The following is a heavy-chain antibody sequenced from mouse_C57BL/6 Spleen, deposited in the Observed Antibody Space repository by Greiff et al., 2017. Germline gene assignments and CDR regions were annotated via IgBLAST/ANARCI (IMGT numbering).Heavy chain of an antibody. CDR1: GYTFTDYY. D-gene: IGHD1-1*01. CDR2: INPNNGGT. J-gene: IGHJ2*01. Sequence: EVQLQQSGPELVKPGASVKISCKASGYTFTDYYMNWVKQSHGKSLEWIGDINPNNGGTSYNQKFKGKATLTVDKSSSTAYMELRSLTSEDSAVYYCARSLRYGSSPYFDYWGQGTTLTVSS. CDR3: ARSLRYGSSPYFDY. V-gene: IGHV1-26*01.